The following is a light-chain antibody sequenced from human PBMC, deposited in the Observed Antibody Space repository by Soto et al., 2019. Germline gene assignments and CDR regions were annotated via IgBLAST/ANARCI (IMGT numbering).Light chain of an antibody. CDR3: GSYTGSITYV. CDR1: TSDVGGYNY. V-gene: IGLV2-14*01. CDR2: EVT. Sequence: QSVLTQPASVSGSLGQSITISCTGTTSDVGGYNYVSWYQQHPGKAPILLIYEVTNRPSGVSNRFSGSKSGNTASLTISGLQFEDEAEYYCGSYTGSITYVFGTGTKVTV. J-gene: IGLJ1*01.